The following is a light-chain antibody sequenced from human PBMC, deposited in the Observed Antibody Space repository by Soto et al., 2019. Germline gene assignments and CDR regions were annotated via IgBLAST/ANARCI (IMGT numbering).Light chain of an antibody. CDR1: QSISSR. CDR3: QQYDSYSWT. Sequence: DIQITQSTSNLSASVGDRVTITCRASQSISSRLAWYQQKLGKVPKLLIYKASSLESGVPSRFSGSGSGTEFTLTISSLQPDDFATYYCQQYDSYSWTFGQGTKVEI. V-gene: IGKV1-5*03. CDR2: KAS. J-gene: IGKJ1*01.